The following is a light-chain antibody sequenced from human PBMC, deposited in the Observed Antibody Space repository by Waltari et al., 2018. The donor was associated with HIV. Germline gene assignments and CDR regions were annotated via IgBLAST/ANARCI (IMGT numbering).Light chain of an antibody. CDR2: VNRDGSH. CDR1: SGHSSTA. J-gene: IGLJ3*02. CDR3: QTWGSGIRV. V-gene: IGLV4-69*01. Sequence: QLALAQSPSASASLGASVKLTCTLSSGHSSTAFAWHQQQPGKGPRYLMKVNRDGSHIKGDGIPDRFSGSSSGAERYLTISSLQSEDEADYYCQTWGSGIRVFGGGTKLTVL.